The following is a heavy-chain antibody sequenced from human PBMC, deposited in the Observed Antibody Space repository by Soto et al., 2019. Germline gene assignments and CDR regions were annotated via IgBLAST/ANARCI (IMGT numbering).Heavy chain of an antibody. V-gene: IGHV3-23*01. J-gene: IGHJ4*02. CDR2: ISGSGGST. CDR1: GFTFSSYA. CDR3: ARVFDVGQYDY. D-gene: IGHD3-3*01. Sequence: GGSLRLSCAASGFTFSSYAMSWVRQAPGKGLEWVSAISGSGGSTYYADSVKGRFTISRDNSKNTLYLQMNSLRAEDTAVYSCARVFDVGQYDYWGQGTLVTVSS.